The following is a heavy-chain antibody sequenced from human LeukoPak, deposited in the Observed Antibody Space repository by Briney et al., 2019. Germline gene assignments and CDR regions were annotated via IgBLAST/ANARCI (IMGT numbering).Heavy chain of an antibody. CDR2: INTDGSIT. CDR1: GFTFSSYW. J-gene: IGHJ4*02. D-gene: IGHD2-2*01. Sequence: GGSLRLSCAASGFTFSSYWMHWVRQAPGKGLVWVSRINTDGSITDYADPVKGRFTISRDNAKNTLYLQVNSLRAEDTAIYYCVRPDIVTVPLGCWGQGTLVTVSS. V-gene: IGHV3-74*01. CDR3: VRPDIVTVPLGC.